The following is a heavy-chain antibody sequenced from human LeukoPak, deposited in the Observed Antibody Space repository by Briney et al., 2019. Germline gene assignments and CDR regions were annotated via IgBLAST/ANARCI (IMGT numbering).Heavy chain of an antibody. D-gene: IGHD5-18*01. CDR2: MYYSGST. Sequence: PSETLSLTCTVSGGSISSTTYYWTWIRQPPGKGLGWIGSMYYSGSTYYNPSLKSRVTTSVDTSNNHFSLKLTSVTAADTAVYYCARGSIDTAGNWFDPWGQGTLVTVSS. J-gene: IGHJ5*02. CDR3: ARGSIDTAGNWFDP. CDR1: GGSISSTTYY. V-gene: IGHV4-39*02.